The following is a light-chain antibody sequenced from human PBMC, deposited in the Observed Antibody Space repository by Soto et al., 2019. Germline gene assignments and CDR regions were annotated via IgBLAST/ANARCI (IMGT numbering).Light chain of an antibody. CDR2: DVS. J-gene: IGLJ2*01. V-gene: IGLV2-14*01. Sequence: QSALTQPASVSGSPGQSITISCTGTSSDVGGYNSVSWYQQHPGKAPKLMIYDVSNRPSGVSNRFSGSKSGNTASLTISGFQAEDEADYYCSSYTSRSTLVFGGGTKLTVL. CDR3: SSYTSRSTLV. CDR1: SSDVGGYNS.